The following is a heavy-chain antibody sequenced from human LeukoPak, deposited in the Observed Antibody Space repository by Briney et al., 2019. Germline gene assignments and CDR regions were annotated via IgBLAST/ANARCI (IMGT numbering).Heavy chain of an antibody. Sequence: SETLSLTCAVYGGSFSGYYWSWIRQPPGKGLEWIGEINHSGSTNYNPSLKSRVTISIDTSKNQFSLKLTSVTAADTAVYYCASGLAVAADAFDIWGQGTMVTVSS. CDR3: ASGLAVAADAFDI. D-gene: IGHD6-19*01. CDR2: INHSGST. CDR1: GGSFSGYY. J-gene: IGHJ3*02. V-gene: IGHV4-34*01.